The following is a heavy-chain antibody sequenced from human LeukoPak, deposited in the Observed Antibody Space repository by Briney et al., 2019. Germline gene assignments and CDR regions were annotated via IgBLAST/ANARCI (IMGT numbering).Heavy chain of an antibody. CDR2: IKQDGSEK. V-gene: IGHV3-7*01. CDR1: GFTFSSYW. D-gene: IGHD3-9*01. CDR3: TRDLMDYDVSTGLHHYYMDV. Sequence: GGSLRLSCTASGFTFSSYWMSWVRQAPGKGLEWVANIKQDGSEKYYVDSVKGRFTISRDNAKNTLYLQMNTLRVEDTAVYYCTRDLMDYDVSTGLHHYYMDVWGQGTTVTVSS. J-gene: IGHJ6*02.